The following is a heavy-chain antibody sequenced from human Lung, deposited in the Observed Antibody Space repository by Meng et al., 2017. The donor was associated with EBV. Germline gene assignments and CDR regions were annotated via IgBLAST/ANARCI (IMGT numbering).Heavy chain of an antibody. CDR1: RYNFTSFY. CDR2: SNPKTGAT. CDR3: TRRRWFSDYFDY. V-gene: IGHV1-2*04. D-gene: IGHD4-23*01. Sequence: QVQLVQSGAEVNKPGASVKVSCIASRYNFTSFYTHWVRQAPGQGLEWMGWSNPKTGATKYAQKFQGWVTMTRDTSISTAYMEVSGLKSDDTAVYYCTRRRWFSDYFDYWGQGTLVTVSS. J-gene: IGHJ4*02.